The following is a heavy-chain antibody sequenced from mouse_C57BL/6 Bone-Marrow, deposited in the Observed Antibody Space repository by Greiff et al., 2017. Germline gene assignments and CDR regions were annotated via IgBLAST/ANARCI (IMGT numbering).Heavy chain of an antibody. CDR3: ARTVNYGSRNWYFDV. J-gene: IGHJ1*03. D-gene: IGHD1-1*01. V-gene: IGHV1-18*01. CDR2: INPNNGGT. Sequence: DVKLQESGPELVKPGASVKIPCKASGYTFTDYNMDWVKQSHGKSLEWIGDINPNNGGTISNQKFKGKATLTVDKSSSTAYMELRSLTSEDTAVYYCARTVNYGSRNWYFDVWGTGTTVTVSS. CDR1: GYTFTDYN.